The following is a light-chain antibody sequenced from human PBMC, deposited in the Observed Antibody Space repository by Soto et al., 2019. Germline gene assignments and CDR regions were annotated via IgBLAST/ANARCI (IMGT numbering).Light chain of an antibody. CDR2: KAS. J-gene: IGKJ1*01. Sequence: ASQSISSWLAWYQQKPGKAPKLLIYKASSLESGVPSRFSGSGSGTEFTLTISSLQPDDFATYYCQQYNSYPWTFGQGTKV. CDR3: QQYNSYPWT. CDR1: QSISSW. V-gene: IGKV1-5*03.